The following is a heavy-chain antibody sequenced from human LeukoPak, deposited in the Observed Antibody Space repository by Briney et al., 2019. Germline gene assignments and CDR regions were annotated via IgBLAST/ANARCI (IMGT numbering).Heavy chain of an antibody. V-gene: IGHV3-23*01. D-gene: IGHD6-19*01. Sequence: PGGSLRLSCAASEFTFSNYAMTWVRQAPGKGLEWVSAMSGGGGISSMSGSGGSTYYADSVKGQFTISRDNSKNTLYLQMNSLRAEDTAVYYCARDARTIIAVAGTFDDWGQGTLVTVSS. CDR2: MSGGGGISSMSGSGGST. CDR1: EFTFSNYA. CDR3: ARDARTIIAVAGTFDD. J-gene: IGHJ4*02.